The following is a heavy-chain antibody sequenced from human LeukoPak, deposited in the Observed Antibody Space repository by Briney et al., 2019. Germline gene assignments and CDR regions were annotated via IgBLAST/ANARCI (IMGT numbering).Heavy chain of an antibody. CDR2: INHSGST. V-gene: IGHV4-34*01. CDR1: GGSFSGYY. CDR3: ARETSGSH. D-gene: IGHD1-26*01. Sequence: PSETLSLTCAVYGGSFSGYYWSWIRQPPGKGLEWIGKINHSGSTNYNPSLKSRVTISVDTSKNQFSLKLSSVTAADTAVYYCARETSGSHWGQGTLVTVSS. J-gene: IGHJ4*02.